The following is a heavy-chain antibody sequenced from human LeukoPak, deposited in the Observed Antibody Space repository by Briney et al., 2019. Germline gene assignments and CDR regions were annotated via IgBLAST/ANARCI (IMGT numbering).Heavy chain of an antibody. Sequence: GGSLRLSCAASGFTFSSYWMHWVRQVPGKGLEWVSRSNSDGRSTTYADSVKGRLTISRDNAKNTLYLQMNSLRAEDTAVYYCARSFYESSGYYLGYWGQGTLVTVSS. CDR3: ARSFYESSGYYLGY. CDR2: SNSDGRST. V-gene: IGHV3-74*03. D-gene: IGHD3-22*01. J-gene: IGHJ4*02. CDR1: GFTFSSYW.